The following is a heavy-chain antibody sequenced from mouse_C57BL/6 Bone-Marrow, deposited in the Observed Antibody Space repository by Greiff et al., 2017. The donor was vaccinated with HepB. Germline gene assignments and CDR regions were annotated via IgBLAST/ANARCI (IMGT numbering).Heavy chain of an antibody. V-gene: IGHV6-6*01. Sequence: DVKLVESGGGLVQPGGSMKLSCAASGFTFSDAWMDWVRQSPEKGLEWVAEIRNKANNHATYYAESVKGRFTISRDDSKSSGYLQMNSLRAEDTGIYYCTRKGGSSQYYFDYWGQGTTLTVSS. D-gene: IGHD1-1*01. CDR2: IRNKANNHAT. CDR1: GFTFSDAW. CDR3: TRKGGSSQYYFDY. J-gene: IGHJ2*01.